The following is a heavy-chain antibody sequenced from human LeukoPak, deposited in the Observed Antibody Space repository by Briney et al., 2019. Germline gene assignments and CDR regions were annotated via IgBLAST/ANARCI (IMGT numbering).Heavy chain of an antibody. Sequence: PGGSLRLSCAASGFTFSSYSMNWVRQAPGKGLEWVAVISYDGSNKYYADSVKGRFTISRDNSKNTLYLQMNSLRAEDTAVYYCAKDPRSSWYGRDGMDVWGQGTTVTVSS. CDR2: ISYDGSNK. D-gene: IGHD6-13*01. J-gene: IGHJ6*02. CDR1: GFTFSSYS. V-gene: IGHV3-30*18. CDR3: AKDPRSSWYGRDGMDV.